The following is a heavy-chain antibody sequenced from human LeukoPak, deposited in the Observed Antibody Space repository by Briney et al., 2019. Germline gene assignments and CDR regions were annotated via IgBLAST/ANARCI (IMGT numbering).Heavy chain of an antibody. CDR3: ARAKVVVAATGLDH. CDR2: IKQDGSEK. V-gene: IGHV3-7*03. J-gene: IGHJ4*02. D-gene: IGHD2-15*01. CDR1: GFTFSSYW. Sequence: GGSLRLSCAASGFTFSSYWMSWVRQAPGKGLEWVANIKQDGSEKYYVDSVKGRFTISRDNAKNSLYLQVNSLRAEDTAVYYCARAKVVVAATGLDHWGQGTLVTVSS.